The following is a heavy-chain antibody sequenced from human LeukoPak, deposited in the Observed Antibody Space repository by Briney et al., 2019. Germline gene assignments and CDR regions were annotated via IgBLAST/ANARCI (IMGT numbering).Heavy chain of an antibody. J-gene: IGHJ4*02. CDR1: GGSISSSSYF. CDR2: IYYSGST. CDR3: ASYSGSYLDFFDY. V-gene: IGHV4-39*07. D-gene: IGHD1-26*01. Sequence: PSETLSLTCTVSGGSISSSSYFWGWIRQPPGKGLEWIGSIYYSGSTYYNPSLKSRVTLSVDTSKNQFSLKLSSVTAADTAVYYCASYSGSYLDFFDYWGQGTLVTVSS.